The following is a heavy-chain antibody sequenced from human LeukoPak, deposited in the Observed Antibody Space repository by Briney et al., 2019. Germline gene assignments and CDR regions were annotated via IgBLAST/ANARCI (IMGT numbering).Heavy chain of an antibody. CDR1: GFTFNTYW. J-gene: IGHJ4*02. CDR2: INQDGSEK. V-gene: IGHV3-7*01. D-gene: IGHD5-18*01. Sequence: GGSLRLSCAASGFTFNTYWINWVRQAPGKGLEWLASINQDGSEKYYVDSVKGRFTISRDNSKNSLYLQMTSLRAEDTAVYYCARDVAAMGDYWGQGTLVTVSS. CDR3: ARDVAAMGDY.